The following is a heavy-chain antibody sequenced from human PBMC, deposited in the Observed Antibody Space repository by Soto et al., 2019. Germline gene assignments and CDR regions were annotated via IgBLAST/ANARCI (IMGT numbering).Heavy chain of an antibody. J-gene: IGHJ6*04. CDR2: ISGSGGGT. V-gene: IGHV3-23*01. CDR3: AKGSRTLDD. CDR1: GFTFSTYA. Sequence: GGSLRLSCAASGFTFSTYAMSWVRQAPGKGLEWVSVISGSGGGTYYADSVKGRFTIARDNSKNTLSLQMNSLRAEDTAIYYCAKGSRTLDDWGTGTTVTVSS.